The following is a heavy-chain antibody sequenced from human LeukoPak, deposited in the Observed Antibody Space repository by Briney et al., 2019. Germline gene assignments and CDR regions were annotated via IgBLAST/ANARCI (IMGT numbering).Heavy chain of an antibody. V-gene: IGHV4-59*08. CDR3: ARSIIGTRSKFDY. Sequence: SETLSLTCTVSGGSISTYYWSWIRQPPGKGLEWIGYIPYSGSTNYNPSLKSRVTISLDTSKNQFALKLSSVTAADTAVYYCARSIIGTRSKFDYWGQGTLVTASS. CDR2: IPYSGST. J-gene: IGHJ4*02. CDR1: GGSISTYY. D-gene: IGHD1/OR15-1a*01.